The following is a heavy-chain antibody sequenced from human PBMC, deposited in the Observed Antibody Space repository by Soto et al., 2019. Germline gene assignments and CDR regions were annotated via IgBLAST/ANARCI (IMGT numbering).Heavy chain of an antibody. J-gene: IGHJ5*02. Sequence: QLQLHESGSGLVKPSQTLSLTCAVSGGPISSGGYSWSWIRQPPGKGLEWIGYIYHSGSTYYNPSLKSRVTISVDRSKNQFSLKLSSVTAADTAVYYCARVPGPWGQGTLVTVSS. CDR2: IYHSGST. D-gene: IGHD3-10*01. CDR3: ARVPGP. CDR1: GGPISSGGYS. V-gene: IGHV4-30-2*01.